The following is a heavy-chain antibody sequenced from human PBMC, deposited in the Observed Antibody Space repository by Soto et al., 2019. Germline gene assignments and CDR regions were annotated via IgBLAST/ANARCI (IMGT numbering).Heavy chain of an antibody. CDR3: AAWAEGATEVH. J-gene: IGHJ4*02. D-gene: IGHD2-15*01. V-gene: IGHV3-33*01. Sequence: QVQLVESGGGVVQPGRSLRLSCETSGFSFSVYGIPWVRQAPGKGLEWVAVIWYDASKQFYAASVEGRFTISRDNSKAILYLQMNSLRAEDTAVYYCAAWAEGATEVHWGQGTLVTVSS. CDR1: GFSFSVYG. CDR2: IWYDASKQ.